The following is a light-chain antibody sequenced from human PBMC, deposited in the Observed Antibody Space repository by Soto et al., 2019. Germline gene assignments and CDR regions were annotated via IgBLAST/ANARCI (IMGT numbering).Light chain of an antibody. CDR2: AAS. J-gene: IGKJ1*01. CDR1: QGISNY. CDR3: LQHNSYPLT. V-gene: IGKV1-17*03. Sequence: DIQMSHSPSAMSASVGDRVTITCRASQGISNYLAWVQQKLGKVPKRLIYAASSLQSGVPSRFSGSRSGTEFTLTISSLQPEDFATYYCLQHNSYPLTFGQGTKVDIK.